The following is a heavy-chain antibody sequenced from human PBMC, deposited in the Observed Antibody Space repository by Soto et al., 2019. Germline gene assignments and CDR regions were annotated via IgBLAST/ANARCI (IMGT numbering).Heavy chain of an antibody. D-gene: IGHD2-15*01. CDR2: IKQDGSEK. V-gene: IGHV3-7*01. J-gene: IGHJ6*03. CDR3: ARARKGRVVVVVAATPNYYYYYMDV. Sequence: VVSLRLWCAAAWGTCSGYGRRRVRQAPGKGLEWVANIKQDGSEKYYVDSVKGRFTISRDNAKNSLYLQMNSLRAEDTAVYYCARARKGRVVVVVAATPNYYYYYMDVWGKGTTVTVSS. CDR1: WGTCSGYG.